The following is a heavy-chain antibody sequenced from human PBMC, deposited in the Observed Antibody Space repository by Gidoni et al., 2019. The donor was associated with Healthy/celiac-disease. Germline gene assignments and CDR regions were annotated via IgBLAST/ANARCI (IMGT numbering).Heavy chain of an antibody. Sequence: QVQLQESGPGLVKPSETLSLTCTVSGGSISSYYWSWIRQPPGKGLEWIGYIYYSGSTNYNPSLKSRVTISVDTSKNQFSLKLSSVTAADTAVYYCARSALYCSSTSCYIGDYYYGMDVWGQGTTVTVSS. CDR1: GGSISSYY. D-gene: IGHD2-2*02. CDR3: ARSALYCSSTSCYIGDYYYGMDV. V-gene: IGHV4-59*01. CDR2: IYYSGST. J-gene: IGHJ6*02.